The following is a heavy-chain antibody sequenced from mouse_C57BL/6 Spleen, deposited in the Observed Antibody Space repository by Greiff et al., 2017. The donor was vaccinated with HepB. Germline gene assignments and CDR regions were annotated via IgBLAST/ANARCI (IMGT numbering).Heavy chain of an antibody. CDR1: GFTFSSYA. V-gene: IGHV5-4*03. CDR3: ARAGSSRFDY. Sequence: EVKLVESGGGLVKPGGSLKLSCAASGFTFSSYAMSWVRQTPEKRLEWVATISDGGSYTYYPDNVKGRFTISRDNAENNLYLQMSHLKSEDPAMYYCARAGSSRFDYWGQGTTLTVSS. J-gene: IGHJ2*01. CDR2: ISDGGSYT. D-gene: IGHD1-1*01.